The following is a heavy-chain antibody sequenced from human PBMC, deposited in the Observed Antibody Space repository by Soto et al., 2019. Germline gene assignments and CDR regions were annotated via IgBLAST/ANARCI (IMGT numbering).Heavy chain of an antibody. D-gene: IGHD3-3*01. CDR3: ARTYDFWSGSLEGWFDP. Sequence: PSETLSLTCTVSGGSISSGGYCWSWIRQHPGKGLEWIGYIYYSGSTYYNPSLKSRVTISVDTSKNQFSLKLSSVTAADTAVYYCARTYDFWSGSLEGWFDPWGQGTLVTVSS. CDR1: GGSISSGGYC. J-gene: IGHJ5*02. V-gene: IGHV4-31*03. CDR2: IYYSGST.